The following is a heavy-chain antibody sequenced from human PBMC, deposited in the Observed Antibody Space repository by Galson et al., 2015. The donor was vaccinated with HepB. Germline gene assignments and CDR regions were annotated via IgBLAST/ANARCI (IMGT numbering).Heavy chain of an antibody. J-gene: IGHJ3*02. CDR2: INPNSGGT. D-gene: IGHD6-13*01. V-gene: IGHV1-2*02. Sequence: SVKVSCKASGYTFTGYYMHWVRQAPGQGLEWMGWINPNSGGTNYAQKFQGRVTMTRDTSISTAYMELSRLRSDDTAVYYCARGHYSSSWYVAFDIWGQGTMVTVSS. CDR1: GYTFTGYY. CDR3: ARGHYSSSWYVAFDI.